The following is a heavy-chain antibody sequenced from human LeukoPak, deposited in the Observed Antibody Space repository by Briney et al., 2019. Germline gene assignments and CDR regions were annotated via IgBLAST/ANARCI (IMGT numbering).Heavy chain of an antibody. V-gene: IGHV3-73*01. D-gene: IGHD2-21*02. Sequence: GGSLRLSCAASGFTFSGSAMHWGRQASGKGLEGVGRIRSKANSYATAYAAWVKGRFTSTRDDSKTTAYLQMNSLKTEDTAVYYCTRQSPIYCGGDCYPFDYWGQGTLVTVSS. J-gene: IGHJ4*02. CDR2: IRSKANSYAT. CDR1: GFTFSGSA. CDR3: TRQSPIYCGGDCYPFDY.